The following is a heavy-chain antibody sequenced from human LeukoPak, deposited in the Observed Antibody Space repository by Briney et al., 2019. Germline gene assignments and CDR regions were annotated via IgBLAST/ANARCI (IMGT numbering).Heavy chain of an antibody. D-gene: IGHD4-17*01. CDR2: ISNSGGST. J-gene: IGHJ4*02. Sequence: GGSLRLSCAASGFTFNNYGMNWVRQAPGKGLEWVSTISNSGGSTYYADSVKGRFIISRGNSKNTLYLQMNSLRGGDTAAYYCAKLGDYGYWGQGTLVTVYS. CDR1: GFTFNNYG. V-gene: IGHV3-23*01. CDR3: AKLGDYGY.